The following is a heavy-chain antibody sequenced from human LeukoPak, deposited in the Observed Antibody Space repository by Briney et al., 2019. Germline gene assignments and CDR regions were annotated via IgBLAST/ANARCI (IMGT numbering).Heavy chain of an antibody. Sequence: AGGSLRLSCAASGFTFSSYWMSWVRQAPGKWLEWVANIKQDGSEKYYVDSVKGRFTISRDNAKNSLYLQMNSLRAEDAAVYYCARVGSYGDYDYWGQGTLVTVSS. CDR1: GFTFSSYW. CDR2: IKQDGSEK. CDR3: ARVGSYGDYDY. V-gene: IGHV3-7*01. D-gene: IGHD4-17*01. J-gene: IGHJ4*02.